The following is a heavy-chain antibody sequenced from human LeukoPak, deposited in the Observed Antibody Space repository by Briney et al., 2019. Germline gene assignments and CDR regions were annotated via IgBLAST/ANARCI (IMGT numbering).Heavy chain of an antibody. Sequence: GGSLRLSCAASGFTFSSYSMNWVRQAPGKGLEWVSAISGSGGSTYYADSVKGRFTISRDNSKNTLYLQMNSLRAEDTAVYYCAKDSCGGDCYHYFDCWGQGTLVTVSS. CDR2: ISGSGGST. D-gene: IGHD2-21*02. CDR3: AKDSCGGDCYHYFDC. J-gene: IGHJ4*02. V-gene: IGHV3-23*01. CDR1: GFTFSSYS.